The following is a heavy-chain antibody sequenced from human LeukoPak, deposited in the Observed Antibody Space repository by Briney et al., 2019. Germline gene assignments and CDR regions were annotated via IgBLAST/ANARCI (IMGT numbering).Heavy chain of an antibody. CDR3: AKDQHIVVVTDAFDI. V-gene: IGHV3-74*01. CDR1: GFTFSSYW. J-gene: IGHJ3*02. Sequence: GGSLRLSCPASGFTFSSYWMHWVRQAPGKGLVWVSRINSDGSSTSYADSVKGRFTISRDNSKNTLYLQMNSLRAEDTAVYYCAKDQHIVVVTDAFDIWGQGTMVTVSS. D-gene: IGHD2-21*02. CDR2: INSDGSST.